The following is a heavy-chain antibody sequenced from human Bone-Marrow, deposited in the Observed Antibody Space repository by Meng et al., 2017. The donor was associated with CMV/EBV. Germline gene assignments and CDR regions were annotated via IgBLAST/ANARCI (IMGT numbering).Heavy chain of an antibody. V-gene: IGHV3-21*01. D-gene: IGHD4-17*01. J-gene: IGHJ4*02. CDR3: ARDLSAYGDSTPGY. CDR1: QFTFSSYD. CDR2: ISSSSSYI. Sequence: GESLKISCAASQFTFSSYDMNWVRQAPGEGLEWVSSISSSSSYIYYADSVKGRFTLSRDNAKNSLYLQMDSLRDEDTAVYYCARDLSAYGDSTPGYWGQGTRVTVSS.